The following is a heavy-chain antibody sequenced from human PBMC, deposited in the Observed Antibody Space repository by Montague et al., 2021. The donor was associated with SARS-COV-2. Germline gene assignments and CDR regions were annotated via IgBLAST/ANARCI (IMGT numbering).Heavy chain of an antibody. J-gene: IGHJ6*02. CDR2: IYDSGRT. CDR1: GGSISSSSYY. V-gene: IGHV4-39*07. Sequence: SETLSLTCTVSGGSISSSSYYWGWIRQPPGKGLEWIGSIYDSGRTYYNTSLKSRVTISVDTSKNQFSLKLSSVTAADTAVYYCARLGRQQLVRLSGMDVWGQWTTVTVSS. CDR3: ARLGRQQLVRLSGMDV. D-gene: IGHD6-13*01.